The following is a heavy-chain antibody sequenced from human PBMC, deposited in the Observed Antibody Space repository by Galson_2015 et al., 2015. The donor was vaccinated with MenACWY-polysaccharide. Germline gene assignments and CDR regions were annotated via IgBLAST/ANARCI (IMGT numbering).Heavy chain of an antibody. J-gene: IGHJ4*02. CDR3: AFGPRGY. Sequence: SLRLSCAASGFTVSSSFMTWVRQAPGKGLEWVSVIYSGGSTYYADSVKGRFTLSRDNSKNTLYLQMNSLRAEDTAVYYCAFGPRGYWGQGTLVTVSS. V-gene: IGHV3-53*01. D-gene: IGHD3-10*01. CDR1: GFTVSSSF. CDR2: IYSGGST.